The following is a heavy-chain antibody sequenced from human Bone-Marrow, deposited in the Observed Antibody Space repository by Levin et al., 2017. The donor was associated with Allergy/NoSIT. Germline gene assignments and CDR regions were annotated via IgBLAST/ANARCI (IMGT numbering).Heavy chain of an antibody. J-gene: IGHJ3*02. Sequence: GGSLRLSCAASGFTFSSYAMHWVRQAPGKGLEWVAVISYDGSNKYYADSVKGRFTISRDNSKNTLYLQMNSLRAEDTAVYYCARDSRGSSIQEDYDFWSGHYGAFDIWGQGTMVTVSS. V-gene: IGHV3-30*04. CDR2: ISYDGSNK. CDR1: GFTFSSYA. D-gene: IGHD3-3*01. CDR3: ARDSRGSSIQEDYDFWSGHYGAFDI.